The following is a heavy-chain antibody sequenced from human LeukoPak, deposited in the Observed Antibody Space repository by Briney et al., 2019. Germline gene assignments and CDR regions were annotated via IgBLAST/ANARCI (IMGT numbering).Heavy chain of an antibody. CDR3: AKHGQWLVYTQH. D-gene: IGHD6-19*01. V-gene: IGHV4-39*01. CDR2: ILYSGIT. Sequence: SETLSLTCTVSGASISTNNYWAWIRQPPGEGLEWIGGILYSGITYYNPSLKSRVTVSVDMSKNQFSLKLGSVTAADTAIYYCAKHGQWLVYTQHWGRGTLVTVSP. J-gene: IGHJ4*02. CDR1: GASISTNNY.